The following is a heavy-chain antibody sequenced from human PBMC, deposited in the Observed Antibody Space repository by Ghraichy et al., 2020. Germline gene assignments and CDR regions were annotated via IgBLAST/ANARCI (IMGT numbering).Heavy chain of an antibody. CDR3: ARDKAMGHNFWGDAFDL. V-gene: IGHV3-21*01. CDR1: GFSFSNYA. D-gene: IGHD3-3*01. J-gene: IGHJ3*01. Sequence: GGSLRLSCAGSGFSFSNYAMNWVRQAPGKGLEWVSLISSSNDYIYYRDSVKGRFTISRDNAKSSLFLQMDSLRDDDTGVYYCARDKAMGHNFWGDAFDLWGQGTNVTVSS. CDR2: ISSSNDYI.